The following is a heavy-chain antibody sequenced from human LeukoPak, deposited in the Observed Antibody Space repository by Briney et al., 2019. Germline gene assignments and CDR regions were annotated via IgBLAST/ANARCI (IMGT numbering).Heavy chain of an antibody. CDR1: GGSISSSSYY. J-gene: IGHJ4*02. D-gene: IGHD3-9*01. CDR3: ARSRRDYDILTGYYHFDY. CDR2: IYYSGST. Sequence: SETLSLTCTVSGGSISSSSYYWGWIRQPPGKGLEWIGSIYYSGSTYYNPSLKSRVIISVDTSKNQFSLKLSSVTAADTAVYYCARSRRDYDILTGYYHFDYWGQGTLVTVSS. V-gene: IGHV4-39*01.